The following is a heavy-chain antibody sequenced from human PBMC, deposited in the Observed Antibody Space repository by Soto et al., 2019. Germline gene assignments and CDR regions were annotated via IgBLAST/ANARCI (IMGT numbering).Heavy chain of an antibody. D-gene: IGHD6-13*01. CDR2: INHSGST. CDR1: GGSFSGYY. V-gene: IGHV4-34*01. CDR3: ARGGIAAAAPPDY. J-gene: IGHJ4*02. Sequence: PSETLSLTCAVYGGSFSGYYWSWIRQPPGKGLEWIGEINHSGSTNYNPSLKSRVTISVDTSKNQFSLKLSSVTAADTAVYYCARGGIAAAAPPDYWGQGTLVTVSS.